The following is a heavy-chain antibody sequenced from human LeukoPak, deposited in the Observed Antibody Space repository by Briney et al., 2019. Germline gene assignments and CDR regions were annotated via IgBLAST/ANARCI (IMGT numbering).Heavy chain of an antibody. CDR2: MNPNSGNT. J-gene: IGHJ4*02. Sequence: GASVKVSCKASGYTFTSYDINWVRQATGQGLEWMGWMNPNSGNTGYAQKFQGRVTMTRNTSISTAYMELRSLRSDDTAVYYCAREDDPSPYFDYWGQGTLVTVSS. CDR3: AREDDPSPYFDY. V-gene: IGHV1-8*01. D-gene: IGHD2-15*01. CDR1: GYTFTSYD.